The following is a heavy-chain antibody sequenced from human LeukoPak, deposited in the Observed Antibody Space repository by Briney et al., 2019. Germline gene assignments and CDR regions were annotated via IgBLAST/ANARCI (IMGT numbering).Heavy chain of an antibody. V-gene: IGHV1-46*01. J-gene: IGHJ4*02. CDR3: ARGMGAKPYFGNYYFDY. CDR1: GYTFTSYY. Sequence: GASVKVSCKASGYTFTSYYMHWVRQAPGQGLEWMGIINPSGGSTGYAQKFQGRVTMTRDTSTSTVYMELSSLRSEDTAVYYCARGMGAKPYFGNYYFDYWGQGTLVTVSS. CDR2: INPSGGST. D-gene: IGHD1-26*01.